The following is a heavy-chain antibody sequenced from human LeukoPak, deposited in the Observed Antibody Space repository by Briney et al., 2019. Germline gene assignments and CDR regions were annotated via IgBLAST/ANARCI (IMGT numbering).Heavy chain of an antibody. CDR2: IRYDGGNK. Sequence: GGSLRLSCAASGFTFSSYGMHWVRQAPGKGLEWVAFIRYDGGNKDYADSVRGRFTISRDISKNTLYLQMNSLRAEDTAVYYCAKDLHKTASFGVVITRNYYYYMDVWGKGTTVTVSS. D-gene: IGHD3-3*01. CDR3: AKDLHKTASFGVVITRNYYYYMDV. V-gene: IGHV3-30*02. J-gene: IGHJ6*03. CDR1: GFTFSSYG.